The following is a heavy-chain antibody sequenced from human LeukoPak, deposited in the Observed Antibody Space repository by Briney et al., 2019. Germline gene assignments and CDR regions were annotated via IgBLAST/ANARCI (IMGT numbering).Heavy chain of an antibody. CDR3: ARDKALGDAFDI. CDR2: IYYSGST. D-gene: IGHD3-16*01. Sequence: SETLSLTCTVSGGSISSYYWSWIRQPPGKGLEWIGYIYYSGSTNYNPSLKSRVTISVDTSKNQFSLKLSSVTAADTAVYYCARDKALGDAFDIWGQGTMVTASS. J-gene: IGHJ3*02. CDR1: GGSISSYY. V-gene: IGHV4-59*01.